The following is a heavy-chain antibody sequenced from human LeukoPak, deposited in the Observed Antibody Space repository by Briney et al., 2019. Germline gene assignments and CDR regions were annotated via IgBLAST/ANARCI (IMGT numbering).Heavy chain of an antibody. V-gene: IGHV1-46*01. J-gene: IGHJ4*02. CDR3: AREGPYSDSSRSRFDY. CDR1: GYTFTGYY. CDR2: INPSGGST. D-gene: IGHD6-6*01. Sequence: ASVKVSCKASGYTFTGYYIHWVRQAPGQGLEWTGIINPSGGSTSYALKFQGRVTMTRDTSTSTVYMELGSLRSEDTAVYYCAREGPYSDSSRSRFDYWGQGTLVTVSS.